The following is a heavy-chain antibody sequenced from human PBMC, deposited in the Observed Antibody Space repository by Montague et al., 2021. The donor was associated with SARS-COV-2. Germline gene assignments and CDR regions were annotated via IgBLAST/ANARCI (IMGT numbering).Heavy chain of an antibody. CDR1: GFSLTTRGVG. J-gene: IGHJ5*02. Sequence: PALVKPTQTLTLTCTFSGFSLTTRGVGVGWIRQPPEKALEWLALIYWDDAKHYSPSLKSRLTITKDTSKNQVVLTMTNMDPVDTATYYCAHKLYGINRRWFDPWGQGTRVTVSS. CDR3: AHKLYGINRRWFDP. D-gene: IGHD1-14*01. CDR2: IYWDDAK. V-gene: IGHV2-5*02.